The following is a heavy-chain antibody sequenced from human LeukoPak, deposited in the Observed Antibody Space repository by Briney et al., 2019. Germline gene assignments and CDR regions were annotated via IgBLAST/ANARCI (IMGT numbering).Heavy chain of an antibody. CDR2: INPNSGGT. CDR1: GYTFTGYY. CDR3: ARTSGYDSHDAFDI. J-gene: IGHJ3*02. Sequence: SVKVSCKASGYTFTGYYMHWVRQAPGQGLEWMGRINPNSGGTNYAQKFQGRVTMTRDTSISTAYMELSRLRSDDTAVYYCARTSGYDSHDAFDIWGQGTMVTVSS. V-gene: IGHV1-2*06. D-gene: IGHD5-12*01.